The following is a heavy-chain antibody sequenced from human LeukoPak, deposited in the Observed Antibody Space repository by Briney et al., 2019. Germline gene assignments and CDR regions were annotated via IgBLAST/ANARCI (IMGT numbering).Heavy chain of an antibody. Sequence: GRSLRLSCAPSGLTFSSYAMSWVRQAPGKGLEWISSISGSGDNTYYADSVKGRFTISRDNSKNTLYLQMNSLRAEDTAVYYRAKQRGIAARPYYFDYWGQGTLVTVSS. CDR2: ISGSGDNT. J-gene: IGHJ4*02. CDR3: AKQRGIAARPYYFDY. V-gene: IGHV3-23*01. CDR1: GLTFSSYA. D-gene: IGHD6-6*01.